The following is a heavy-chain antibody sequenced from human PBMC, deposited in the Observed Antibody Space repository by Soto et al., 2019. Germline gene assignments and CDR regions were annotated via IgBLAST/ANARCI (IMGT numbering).Heavy chain of an antibody. V-gene: IGHV1-46*02. D-gene: IGHD3-9*01. CDR2: INPSGGST. Sequence: ASLKVSCKASGYTFNSYYRHWVRQAPGQGLEWMGIINPSGGSTSYAQKFQGRVTMTRDTSASTVYMELGSLRSEDTAVYYCARNAYYDTLTDPPPSTWYDTGGQGTLVNVSS. CDR3: ARNAYYDTLTDPPPSTWYDT. J-gene: IGHJ5*02. CDR1: GYTFNSYY.